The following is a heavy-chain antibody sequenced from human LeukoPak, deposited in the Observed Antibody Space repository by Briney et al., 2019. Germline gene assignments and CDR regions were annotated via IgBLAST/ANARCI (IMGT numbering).Heavy chain of an antibody. CDR2: ISNTGGT. V-gene: IGHV4-38-2*02. Sequence: SETLSLTCTVSGDSLSSGYYCAWIRPSPGRGLEWRGIISNTGGTYYSPSLRSPLTTSLETSRNQFSITLSSVTAAETASYYGARDWSSADWDTFDTGGQGTLVTVS. J-gene: IGHJ3*02. CDR3: ARDWSSADWDTFDT. CDR1: GDSLSSGYY. D-gene: IGHD3-3*01.